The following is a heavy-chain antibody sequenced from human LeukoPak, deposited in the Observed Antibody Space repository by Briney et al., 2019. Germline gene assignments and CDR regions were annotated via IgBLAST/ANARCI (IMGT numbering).Heavy chain of an antibody. V-gene: IGHV3-7*01. CDR3: ARDNGAAAGTG. CDR2: IKKDGSEK. Sequence: PGGSLRLSCVVSGFSFSDYLMSWVRQAPGKGLEWVANIKKDGSEKYYVDSVKGRFTISRDNSKNTLYLQMNSLRAEDTAVYYCARDNGAAAGTGWGQGTLVTVSS. CDR1: GFSFSDYL. D-gene: IGHD6-13*01. J-gene: IGHJ4*02.